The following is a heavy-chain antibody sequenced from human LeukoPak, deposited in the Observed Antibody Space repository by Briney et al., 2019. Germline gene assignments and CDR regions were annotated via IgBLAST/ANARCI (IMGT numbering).Heavy chain of an antibody. Sequence: SETLSLTCTVSGGSISSYYWSWIRQPPGKGLEWIGYIYYSGSTNYNPSLKSRVTTSVDTSKNQFSLKLSSVTAADTAVYYCARFEYRSSGLDYWGQGTLVTVSS. CDR2: IYYSGST. V-gene: IGHV4-59*01. CDR3: ARFEYRSSGLDY. D-gene: IGHD6-6*01. CDR1: GGSISSYY. J-gene: IGHJ4*02.